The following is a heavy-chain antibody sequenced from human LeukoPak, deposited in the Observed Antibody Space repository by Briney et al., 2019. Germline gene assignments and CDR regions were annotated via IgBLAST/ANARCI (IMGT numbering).Heavy chain of an antibody. V-gene: IGHV3-23*01. CDR2: ISGSGGSR. D-gene: IGHD3-10*01. J-gene: IGHJ4*02. Sequence: PGGSLRLSCAASGFTFSSYAMSWVRQAPGKRLEWVSAISGSGGSRYSADSVKGRFTISRDNSKNTLCLQMNSLRAEDTAIYYCAKDLYYYGSGNYIDYWGQGTLVTVSS. CDR3: AKDLYYYGSGNYIDY. CDR1: GFTFSSYA.